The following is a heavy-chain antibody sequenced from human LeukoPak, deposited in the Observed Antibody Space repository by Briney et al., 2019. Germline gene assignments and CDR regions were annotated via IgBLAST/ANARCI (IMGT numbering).Heavy chain of an antibody. CDR3: ARGGYSSSWYRYYYYYYYMDV. CDR2: ISAYNGNT. D-gene: IGHD6-13*01. V-gene: IGHV1-18*01. J-gene: IGHJ6*03. CDR1: GYTFTSYG. Sequence: ASVKVSCKASGYTFTSYGISWVRQAPGQGLEWMGWISAYNGNTNYAQKLQGRVTMTTDTSTSTDYMELRSLRSDDTAVYYCARGGYSSSWYRYYYYYYYMDVWGKGTTVTVSS.